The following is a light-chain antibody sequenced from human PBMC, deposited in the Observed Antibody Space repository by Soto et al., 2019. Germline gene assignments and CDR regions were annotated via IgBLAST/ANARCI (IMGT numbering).Light chain of an antibody. V-gene: IGKV3-20*01. J-gene: IGKJ2*01. CDR3: QQYDTSLPMYT. Sequence: EIVLTQSPGTLSLSPGERATLSCRASQSVSSTYLAWYQQKPGQAPRLVIYAASNRATGIPDRFSGSASGADFTLTISRLEPEDCAIYYCQQYDTSLPMYTFGQGTTLEIK. CDR2: AAS. CDR1: QSVSSTY.